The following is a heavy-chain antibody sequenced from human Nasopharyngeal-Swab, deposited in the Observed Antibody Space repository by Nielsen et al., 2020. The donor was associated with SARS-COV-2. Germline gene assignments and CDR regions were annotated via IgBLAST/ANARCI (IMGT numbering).Heavy chain of an antibody. J-gene: IGHJ3*02. D-gene: IGHD1-26*01. CDR3: ARVNPVSGSYYDAFDI. Sequence: GGSLRLSCAASGFTFSGSTMHWVRQASGKGLKWVGRIRSKADNYATAYAASVKGRFIISRDDSKNTAYLQMNSLKTEDTAVYYCARVNPVSGSYYDAFDIWGQGTMVTVSS. CDR2: IRSKADNYAT. CDR1: GFTFSGST. V-gene: IGHV3-73*01.